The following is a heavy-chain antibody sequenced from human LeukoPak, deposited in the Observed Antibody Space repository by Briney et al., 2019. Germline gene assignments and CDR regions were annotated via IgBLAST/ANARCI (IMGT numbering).Heavy chain of an antibody. CDR2: IYHSGST. Sequence: SETLSLTCTVSGYSISSGYYWGWIRQPPGKGPEWIGSIYHSGSTYYNPSLKSRVTISVGTSKNQFSLKLSSVTAADTAVYYCARDRDSSSSGNWFDPWGQGTLVTVSS. CDR3: ARDRDSSSSGNWFDP. J-gene: IGHJ5*02. CDR1: GYSISSGYY. D-gene: IGHD6-6*01. V-gene: IGHV4-38-2*02.